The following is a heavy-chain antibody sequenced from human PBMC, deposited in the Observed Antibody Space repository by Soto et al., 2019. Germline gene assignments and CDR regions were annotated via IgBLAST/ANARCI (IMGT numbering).Heavy chain of an antibody. J-gene: IGHJ3*02. D-gene: IGHD2-21*01. CDR3: ARARIVASIHDAFEI. Sequence: QGQLLQSGDEVKKPGASVRVSCRASGYDFTSYGISWVRQAPGQGLEWVSWISAYNGKRDTAQKFQGRATMTLDTSTDTAHMELGDLTSADTAVYYCARARIVASIHDAFEIWGQGTMVAVSS. CDR1: GYDFTSYG. CDR2: ISAYNGKR. V-gene: IGHV1-18*01.